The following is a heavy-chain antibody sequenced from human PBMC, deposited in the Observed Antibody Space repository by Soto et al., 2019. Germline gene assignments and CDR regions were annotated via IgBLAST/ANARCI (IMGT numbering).Heavy chain of an antibody. CDR1: GFTFSSYA. Sequence: GESLKISCAASGFTFSSYAMSWVRQAPGKGLEWVSAISGSGGSTYYADSVKGRFTISRDNSKNTLYLQMNSLRAEDTAVYYCAKDSPLTIFGVVITPLWGQGTLVTVSS. V-gene: IGHV3-23*01. D-gene: IGHD3-3*01. CDR2: ISGSGGST. CDR3: AKDSPLTIFGVVITPL. J-gene: IGHJ4*02.